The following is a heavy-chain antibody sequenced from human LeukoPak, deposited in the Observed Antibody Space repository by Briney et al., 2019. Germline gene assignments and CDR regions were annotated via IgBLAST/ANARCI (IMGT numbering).Heavy chain of an antibody. CDR1: GASISSDGFY. J-gene: IGHJ4*02. Sequence: SETLSLTCTVSGASISSDGFYWSWIRQPAGKGLEWIGRIYTTGSTNYNPSLKSRVTISVDTSKNQFSLKLSSVTAADTAVYYCARSWRYSYGPNFDYWGQGTLVTVTS. CDR3: ARSWRYSYGPNFDY. V-gene: IGHV4-61*02. CDR2: IYTTGST. D-gene: IGHD5-18*01.